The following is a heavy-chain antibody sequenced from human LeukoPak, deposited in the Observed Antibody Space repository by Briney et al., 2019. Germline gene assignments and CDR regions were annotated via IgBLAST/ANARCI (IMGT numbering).Heavy chain of an antibody. CDR1: GYTFTSYG. Sequence: ASVKVSCTASGYTFTSYGISWVRQAPGQGLEWMGWISAYNGNTNYAQKLQGRVTMTTDTSTSTAYMELRSLRSDDTAVYYCARAPAVGDPLDYWGQGTLVTVSS. CDR3: ARAPAVGDPLDY. V-gene: IGHV1-18*01. D-gene: IGHD4-17*01. CDR2: ISAYNGNT. J-gene: IGHJ4*02.